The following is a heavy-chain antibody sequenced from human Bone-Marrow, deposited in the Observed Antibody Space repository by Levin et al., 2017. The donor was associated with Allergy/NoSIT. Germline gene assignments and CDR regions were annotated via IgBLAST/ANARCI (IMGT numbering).Heavy chain of an antibody. D-gene: IGHD1-14*01. J-gene: IGHJ5*02. CDR1: GFTFSSYW. CDR2: IKQDGSEK. Sequence: GGSLRLSCAASGFTFSSYWMSWVRQAPGKGLEWVANIKQDGSEKYYVDSVKGRFTISRDNAKNSLYLQMNSLRAEDTAVYYCARGPERGPNWFDPWGQGTLVTVSS. V-gene: IGHV3-7*01. CDR3: ARGPERGPNWFDP.